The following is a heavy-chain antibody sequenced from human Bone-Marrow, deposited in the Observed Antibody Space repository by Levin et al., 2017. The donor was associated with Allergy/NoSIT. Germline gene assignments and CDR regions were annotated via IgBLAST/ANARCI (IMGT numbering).Heavy chain of an antibody. V-gene: IGHV3-30*18. D-gene: IGHD6-13*01. Sequence: PGGSLRLSCAASGFTFSSYGMHWVRRAPGKGLEWVAIISYHGSEKYYADSIKGRFSISRDNSKNTLYLQMNSLRVEDTAVYYCAKVPTVGYASSSRSTPFVYWGQGTLVTVSS. CDR1: GFTFSSYG. J-gene: IGHJ4*02. CDR2: ISYHGSEK. CDR3: AKVPTVGYASSSRSTPFVY.